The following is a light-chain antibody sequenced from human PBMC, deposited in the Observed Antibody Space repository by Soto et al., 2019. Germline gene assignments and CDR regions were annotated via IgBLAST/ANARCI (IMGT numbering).Light chain of an antibody. J-gene: IGKJ1*01. CDR2: GAS. CDR3: QQYNNWPRT. V-gene: IGKV3-20*01. CDR1: QSVSSSY. Sequence: EIVLTQSPGPLSLSPGERATLSCRSSQSVSSSYLAWYQQQPGQSPRLLIYGASSRATGIPDRFSGSGSGTEFTLTISSLQSEDFAVYYCQQYNNWPRTFGQGTKVDIK.